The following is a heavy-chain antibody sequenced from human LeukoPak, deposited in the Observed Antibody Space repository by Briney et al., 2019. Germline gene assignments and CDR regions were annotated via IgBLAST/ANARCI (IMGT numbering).Heavy chain of an antibody. D-gene: IGHD1/OR15-1a*01. J-gene: IGHJ4*02. CDR1: GFTVSSNY. CDR2: IYSGGST. CDR3: ANWDTAPFFDY. Sequence: GGSLRLSCAASGFTVSSNYMSWVRQAPGKGLEWVSVIYSGGSTYYADSVKGRFTISRDNSKNTLYLQMNSLRAEDTAVYYCANWDTAPFFDYWGQGTLVTVSS. V-gene: IGHV3-66*02.